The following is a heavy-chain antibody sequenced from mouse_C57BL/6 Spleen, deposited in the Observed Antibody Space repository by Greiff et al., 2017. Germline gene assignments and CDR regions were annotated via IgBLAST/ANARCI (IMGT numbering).Heavy chain of an antibody. CDR2: INPGSGGT. D-gene: IGHD1-1*01. CDR3: ARRVGGYWYFDV. J-gene: IGHJ1*03. Sequence: QVQLQQSGAELVRPGTSVKVSCKASGYAFTNYLIEWVKQRPGQGLEWIGVINPGSGGTNYNEKFKGKATLTADKSSSTAYMQLSSLTSEDSAVYYCARRVGGYWYFDVWGTGTTVTVSS. V-gene: IGHV1-54*01. CDR1: GYAFTNYL.